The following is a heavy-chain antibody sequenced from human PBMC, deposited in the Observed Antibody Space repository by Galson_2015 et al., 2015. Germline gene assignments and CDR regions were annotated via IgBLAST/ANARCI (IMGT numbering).Heavy chain of an antibody. D-gene: IGHD1-26*01. Sequence: SVKVSCEASGGTFSSYVINWVRQAPGQGLEWMGRIIPFSGTTNYAQKLQGRVAITADESTSTAYMELNSLTSEDTAVYYCAREAVGATFAFWGQGALVTVSS. CDR3: AREAVGATFAF. CDR1: GGTFSSYV. J-gene: IGHJ4*02. V-gene: IGHV1-69*13. CDR2: IIPFSGTT.